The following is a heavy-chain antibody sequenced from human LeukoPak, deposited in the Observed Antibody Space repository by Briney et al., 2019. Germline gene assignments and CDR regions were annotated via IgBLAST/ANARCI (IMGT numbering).Heavy chain of an antibody. Sequence: KPGGSLRLSCAASGFTFSSYSMNWVRQAPGKGLEWVSSISSSSSYIYYADSVKGRFTISRDNAKNSLYLQMNSLRAEDTAVYYCARDSTNGNFDWPYPFDIWGQGTMVTVSS. J-gene: IGHJ3*02. CDR2: ISSSSSYI. CDR3: ARDSTNGNFDWPYPFDI. V-gene: IGHV3-21*01. D-gene: IGHD3-9*01. CDR1: GFTFSSYS.